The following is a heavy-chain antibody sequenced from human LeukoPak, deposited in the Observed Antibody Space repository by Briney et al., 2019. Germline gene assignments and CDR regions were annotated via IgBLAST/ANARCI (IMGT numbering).Heavy chain of an antibody. CDR2: ISSSSSYI. J-gene: IGHJ4*02. V-gene: IGHV3-21*01. CDR1: GFTFSSYS. Sequence: PGGSLRLSCAASGFTFSSYSMNWVRQAPGKGLEWVSSISSSSSYIYYADSVKGRFTISRDNAKNSLYLQMNSLRAEDTAVYYCARLFHPALSGNYPFDYWGQGTLVTVSS. CDR3: ARLFHPALSGNYPFDY. D-gene: IGHD1-26*01.